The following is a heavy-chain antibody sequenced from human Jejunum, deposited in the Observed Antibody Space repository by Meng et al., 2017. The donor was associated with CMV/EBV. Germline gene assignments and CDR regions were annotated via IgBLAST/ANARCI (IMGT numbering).Heavy chain of an antibody. CDR1: GFTFSSHA. J-gene: IGHJ4*02. V-gene: IGHV3-23*03. D-gene: IGHD6-25*01. Sequence: CAASGFTFSSHAMSWVRQAPGKGLEWVSVIYSGNLGTYYADSVKGRFTISRDNSRNTLYLEMNSLRAEDSAVYYCAKDQYAAIDYWGQGTRVTVSS. CDR2: IYSGNLGT. CDR3: AKDQYAAIDY.